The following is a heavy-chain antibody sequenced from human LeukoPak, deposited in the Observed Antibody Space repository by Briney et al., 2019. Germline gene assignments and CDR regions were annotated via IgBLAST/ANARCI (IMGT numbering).Heavy chain of an antibody. D-gene: IGHD3-16*01. CDR1: GCTFDDYA. CDR3: AKDLGGYLDY. J-gene: IGHJ4*02. V-gene: IGHV3-43D*03. CDR2: ITWHGGST. Sequence: GGALRLSCADSGCTFDDYAMHLVREAPGPGVEGGSLITWHGGSTYYADSLKGRFTISSSNSKNSLYLPMKSLRHEDTALYYCAKDLGGYLDYWGQGTLVTVSS.